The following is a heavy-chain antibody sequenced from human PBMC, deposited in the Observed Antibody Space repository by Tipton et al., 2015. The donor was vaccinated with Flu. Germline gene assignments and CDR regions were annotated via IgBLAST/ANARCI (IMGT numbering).Heavy chain of an antibody. CDR3: ARGRGVAIGYYYNMDV. CDR1: GYAFSRHI. J-gene: IGHJ6*03. V-gene: IGHV1-18*04. D-gene: IGHD2-21*01. Sequence: QSGAEVKKTGASVKLSCKASGYAFSRHIITWVRQAPGQGLEWMGWISAYTADTNYARKFQARVTMTTDASTSTAYMELRGLRSEDTAVYYCARGRGVAIGYYYNMDVWGKGTTVTVSS. CDR2: ISAYTADT.